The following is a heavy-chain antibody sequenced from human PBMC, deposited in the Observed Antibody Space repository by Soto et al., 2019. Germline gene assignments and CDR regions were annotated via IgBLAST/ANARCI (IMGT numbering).Heavy chain of an antibody. CDR3: AKGKSSGWYYFDY. J-gene: IGHJ4*02. Sequence: GGSLRLSCVASGFTFSNYAMSWVRQAPGKGLEWVSGISASGRDTYYADSVKDRFTISRDNSKNTVFLQLNSLRADDTAIYYCAKGKSSGWYYFDYWGQGTPVTVSS. D-gene: IGHD6-19*01. CDR1: GFTFSNYA. V-gene: IGHV3-23*01. CDR2: ISASGRDT.